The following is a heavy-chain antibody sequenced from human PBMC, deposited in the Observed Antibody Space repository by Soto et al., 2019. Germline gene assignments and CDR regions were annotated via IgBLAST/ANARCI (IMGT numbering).Heavy chain of an antibody. D-gene: IGHD3-3*01. Sequence: ASVKVSCKASGYTFTSYAMHWVRQAPGQRLEWMGWINAGNGNTRYSQKFQGRVTITRDTSASTAYMELSSLRSEDTAVYYCAREWVFGVVNWFDPWGQGTLVTVSS. CDR3: AREWVFGVVNWFDP. J-gene: IGHJ5*02. CDR2: INAGNGNT. CDR1: GYTFTSYA. V-gene: IGHV1-3*01.